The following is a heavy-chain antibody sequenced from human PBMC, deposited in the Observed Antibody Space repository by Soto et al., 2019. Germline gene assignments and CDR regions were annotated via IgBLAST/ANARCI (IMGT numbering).Heavy chain of an antibody. J-gene: IGHJ4*02. CDR3: AKDTYYYDSSGLSDY. D-gene: IGHD3-22*01. Sequence: GGSLRLSCSASGFTFSSYSMNWVRQAPGKGLEWVSYISSSSSTIYYADSVNGRFTISRDNAKNSLYLQMNSLRAEDTAVYYCAKDTYYYDSSGLSDYWGQGTLVTVSS. CDR1: GFTFSSYS. CDR2: ISSSSSTI. V-gene: IGHV3-48*01.